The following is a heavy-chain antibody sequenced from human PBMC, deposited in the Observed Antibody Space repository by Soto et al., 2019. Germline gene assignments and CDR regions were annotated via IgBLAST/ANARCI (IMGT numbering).Heavy chain of an antibody. J-gene: IGHJ5*02. CDR1: GGSISSGDYY. V-gene: IGHV4-30-4*01. CDR2: IYYSGST. D-gene: IGHD2-21*01. Sequence: SETLSLTCTVSGGSISSGDYYWSWIRQPPGKGLEWIGYIYYSGSTYYNPSLKSRVTISVDTSKNHFSLKLSSVTAADTAVYYCATLPPRIVVTLLPIPTWGQGIQVTVSS. CDR3: ATLPPRIVVTLLPIPT.